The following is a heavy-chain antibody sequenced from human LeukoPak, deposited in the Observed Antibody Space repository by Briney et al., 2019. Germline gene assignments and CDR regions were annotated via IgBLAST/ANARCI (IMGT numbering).Heavy chain of an antibody. D-gene: IGHD2-2*01. CDR2: ISGRSGSI. Sequence: GGSLRLSCAASGFTFSSYAMSWVRPAPGKGLEWVSHISGRSGSIYSADSVKDGFTISRDNSNNTLYLQLNSLRAGDTATYYCAKGPPFCSSTTCSLFEYWGQGTLVTVSS. CDR3: AKGPPFCSSTTCSLFEY. CDR1: GFTFSSYA. V-gene: IGHV3-23*01. J-gene: IGHJ4*02.